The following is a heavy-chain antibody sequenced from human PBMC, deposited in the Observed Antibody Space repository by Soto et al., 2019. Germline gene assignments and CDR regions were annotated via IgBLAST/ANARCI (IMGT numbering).Heavy chain of an antibody. J-gene: IGHJ3*02. CDR1: GYTFTSYG. CDR2: ISAYNGNT. V-gene: IGHV1-18*01. D-gene: IGHD6-13*01. CDR3: ARGESSSSWYDAFDI. Sequence: ASLKVSCKASGYTFTSYGISWVRQAPGQGLEWMGWISAYNGNTNYAQKLQGRVTMTTDTSTSTAYMELRSLRSDDTAVYYCARGESSSSWYDAFDIWGQGTMVTVSS.